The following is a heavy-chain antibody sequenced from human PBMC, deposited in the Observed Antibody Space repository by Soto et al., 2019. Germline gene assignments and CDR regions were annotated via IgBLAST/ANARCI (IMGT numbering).Heavy chain of an antibody. V-gene: IGHV4-30-2*01. CDR3: AAGGGLPRYY. Sequence: QLQLQESGSGLVKPSQTLSLTCAVSGGSISSGGYSWSWIRQPPGKGLEWIGYIYHSGSTYYNPSLKGGVTRSVDRSKNQFSLKLSSVTAADTAVYYCAAGGGLPRYYWGPGTLVTVSS. D-gene: IGHD5-12*01. CDR2: IYHSGST. J-gene: IGHJ4*02. CDR1: GGSISSGGYS.